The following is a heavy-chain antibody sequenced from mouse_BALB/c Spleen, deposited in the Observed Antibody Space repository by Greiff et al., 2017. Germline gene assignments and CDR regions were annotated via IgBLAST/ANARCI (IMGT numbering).Heavy chain of an antibody. Sequence: EVMLVESGAELVKPGASVKLSCTASGFNIKDTYMHWVKQRPEQGLEWIGRIDPANGNTKYDPKFQGKATITADTSSNTAYLQLSSLTSEDTAVYYCARVGGEDYAMDYWGQGTSVTVSS. CDR1: GFNIKDTY. CDR2: IDPANGNT. V-gene: IGHV14-3*02. CDR3: ARVGGEDYAMDY. J-gene: IGHJ4*01.